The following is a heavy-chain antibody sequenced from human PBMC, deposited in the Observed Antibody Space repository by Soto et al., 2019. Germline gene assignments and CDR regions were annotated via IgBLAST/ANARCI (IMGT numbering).Heavy chain of an antibody. CDR1: GGSISSYY. J-gene: IGHJ4*02. V-gene: IGHV4-59*01. Sequence: SETLSLTCTVSGGSISSYYWSWIRQPPGKGLEWIGYIYYSGSTNYNPSLKSRVTISVDTSKNQFSLKLSSVTAADTAVYYCARGKGGYDTNWGQGTLVTVSS. CDR3: ARGKGGYDTN. CDR2: IYYSGST. D-gene: IGHD5-12*01.